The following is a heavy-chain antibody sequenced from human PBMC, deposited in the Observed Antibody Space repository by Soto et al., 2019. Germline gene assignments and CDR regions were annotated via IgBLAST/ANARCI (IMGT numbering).Heavy chain of an antibody. D-gene: IGHD2-8*01. CDR3: VSWVSAHFDF. CDR2: IDSGGVNT. Sequence: LRLSCAASGLTFGNHAMTWARRPPGKGLEWVSTIDSGGVNTHYADSVKGRFTISRDNSRNTLYLQMNNLRPEDTALYYCVSWVSAHFDFWGRGTQVTVSS. J-gene: IGHJ4*02. CDR1: GLTFGNHA. V-gene: IGHV3-23*01.